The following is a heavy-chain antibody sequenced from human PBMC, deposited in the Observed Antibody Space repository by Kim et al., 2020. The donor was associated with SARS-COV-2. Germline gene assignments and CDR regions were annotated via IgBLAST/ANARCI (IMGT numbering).Heavy chain of an antibody. D-gene: IGHD6-19*01. CDR1: GYTFTSYY. J-gene: IGHJ5*02. CDR3: ARDGREVAEPEGTHNWFDP. CDR2: INPSGGST. V-gene: IGHV1-46*01. Sequence: ASVKVSCKASGYTFTSYYMHWVRQAPGQGLEWMGIINPSGGSTSDAQKFQGRVTMTRDTSTSTVYMELSSLRSEDTAVYYCARDGREVAEPEGTHNWFDPWGQGTLVTVSS.